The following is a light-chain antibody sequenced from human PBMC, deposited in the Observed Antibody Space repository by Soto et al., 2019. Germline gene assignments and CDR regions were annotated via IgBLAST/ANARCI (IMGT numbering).Light chain of an antibody. CDR2: GAS. CDR1: QSVSSN. J-gene: IGKJ1*01. V-gene: IGKV3-15*01. CDR3: QQDNNWPQT. Sequence: EIVMTQSPATLSVSPGERATLSCRASQSVSSNLAWYQQKPGQAPRLLIYGASTRATGIPARFSGSGSGTEFTLTISSLQSEDFAVYYCQQDNNWPQTFGQETKVEIK.